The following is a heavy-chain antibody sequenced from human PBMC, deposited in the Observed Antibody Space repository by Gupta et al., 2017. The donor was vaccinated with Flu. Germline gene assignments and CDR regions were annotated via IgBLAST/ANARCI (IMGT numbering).Heavy chain of an antibody. CDR1: GFTFGDYA. J-gene: IGHJ3*02. V-gene: IGHV3-49*04. D-gene: IGHD6-6*01. Sequence: EVQLVESGGGLVQPGRSLRLSCTASGFTFGDYAMSWVRQAPGKGLEWVGFIRSKAYGGTTEYAASVKGRFTISRDDSKSIAYLQMNSLKTEDTAVYYCTRDLRHAWGRYSSSSLGAFDIWGQGTMVTVSS. CDR2: IRSKAYGGTT. CDR3: TRDLRHAWGRYSSSSLGAFDI.